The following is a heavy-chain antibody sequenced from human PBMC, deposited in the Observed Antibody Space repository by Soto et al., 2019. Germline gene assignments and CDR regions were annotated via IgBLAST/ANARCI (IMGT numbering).Heavy chain of an antibody. D-gene: IGHD2-15*01. CDR2: IIPIFGTA. V-gene: IGHV1-69*06. CDR1: GGTFSSYA. J-gene: IGHJ6*02. Sequence: GASVKVSCKASGGTFSSYAISWVRQAPGQGLEWMGGIIPIFGTANYAQKFQGRVTITADKSTSTAYMELSSLRSEDTAVYYCARGGIVVVVAKPSDYYYGMDVWGQGTTVTVSS. CDR3: ARGGIVVVVAKPSDYYYGMDV.